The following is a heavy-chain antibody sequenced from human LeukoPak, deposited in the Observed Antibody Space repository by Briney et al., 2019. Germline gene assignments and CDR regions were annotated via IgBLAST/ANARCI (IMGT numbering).Heavy chain of an antibody. D-gene: IGHD3-10*01. V-gene: IGHV4-38-2*02. J-gene: IGHJ5*02. CDR2: SYHSGST. Sequence: SETLSLTCTVSGYSLSSGYYWGWIRQPPGKGLEGSGSSYHSGSTYYNPALKSRVTISVDTSKNQFSVRVSSVTAADTAVYYCARDQPFFGELGSRFDPWGQGTLVTVSS. CDR3: ARDQPFFGELGSRFDP. CDR1: GYSLSSGYY.